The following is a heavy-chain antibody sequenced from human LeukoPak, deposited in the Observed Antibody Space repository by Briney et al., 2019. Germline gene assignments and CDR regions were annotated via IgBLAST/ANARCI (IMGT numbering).Heavy chain of an antibody. CDR2: ISYDGSNK. CDR1: GFTFSSYA. Sequence: GRSLRLSCAASGFTFSSYAVHWVRQAPGKGLEWVAVISYDGSNKYYADSVKGRFTISRDNSKNTLYLQMNSLRAEDTAVYYCARDPGSYFYYYYGMDVWGQGTTVTVSS. CDR3: ARDPGSYFYYYYGMDV. V-gene: IGHV3-30*04. D-gene: IGHD1-26*01. J-gene: IGHJ6*01.